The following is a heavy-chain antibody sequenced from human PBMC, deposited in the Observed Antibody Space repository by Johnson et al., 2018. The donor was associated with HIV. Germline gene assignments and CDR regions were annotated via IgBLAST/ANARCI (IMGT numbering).Heavy chain of an antibody. CDR2: IPFHGNQQ. D-gene: IGHD3-10*01. Sequence: QMQLVESGGCVVQPGGSLRLSCAASGFSFSSYGMYWSRQAPDKGLEWVAYIPFHGNQQYYGDSVKGRFTISRDNAKNSLYLQMNSLRAEDTAVYYCAGGYGSGCGDAFDIVGQGTMVTVSS. CDR3: AGGYGSGCGDAFDI. V-gene: IGHV3-30*02. CDR1: GFSFSSYG. J-gene: IGHJ3*02.